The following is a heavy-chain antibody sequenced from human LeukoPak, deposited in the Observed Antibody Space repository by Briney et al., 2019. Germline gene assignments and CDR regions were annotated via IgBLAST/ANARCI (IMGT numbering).Heavy chain of an antibody. V-gene: IGHV4-4*02. Sequence: PSETLSLTCGVSGGSVTTTNFWSWVRQAPGQGLEWIGEIYHGGSTNYNPSLKSRVTISVDKSKNQFSLNLSSVTAADTAIYYCARKRSVAGTGPFDYWGQGTLVTVSS. CDR1: GGSVTTTNF. CDR2: IYHGGST. CDR3: ARKRSVAGTGPFDY. J-gene: IGHJ4*02. D-gene: IGHD6-19*01.